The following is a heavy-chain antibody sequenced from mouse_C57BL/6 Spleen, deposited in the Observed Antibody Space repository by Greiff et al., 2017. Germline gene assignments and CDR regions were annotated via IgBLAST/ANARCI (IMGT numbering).Heavy chain of an antibody. CDR1: GYAFSSSW. J-gene: IGHJ2*01. D-gene: IGHD4-1*01. Sequence: VQVVESGPELVKPGASVKISCKASGYAFSSSWMNWVKQRPGKGLEWIGRIYPGDGDTNYNGKFKGKATLTADKSSSTAYMQLSSLTSEDSAVYFCARETVYFDYWGQGTTLTVSS. V-gene: IGHV1-82*01. CDR2: IYPGDGDT. CDR3: ARETVYFDY.